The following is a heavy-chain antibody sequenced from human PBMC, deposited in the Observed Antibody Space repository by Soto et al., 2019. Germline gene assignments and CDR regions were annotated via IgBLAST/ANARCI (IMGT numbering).Heavy chain of an antibody. J-gene: IGHJ5*02. Sequence: SETLSLTCTVSGGSISSSSYYWGWIRQPPGKGLEWIGSLYYSGSTYYNSSLKSRVTISVDTSKNQFSLKLSSVTAADTAVYYCARLILGWFDPWGQGTLVTVSS. V-gene: IGHV4-39*01. CDR2: LYYSGST. CDR1: GGSISSSSYY. CDR3: ARLILGWFDP.